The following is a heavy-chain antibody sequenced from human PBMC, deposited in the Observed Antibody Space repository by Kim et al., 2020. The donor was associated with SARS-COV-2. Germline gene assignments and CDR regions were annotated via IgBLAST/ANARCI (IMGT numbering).Heavy chain of an antibody. D-gene: IGHD3-10*01. CDR2: ISAYNGNT. J-gene: IGHJ5*02. V-gene: IGHV1-18*04. CDR3: ARVGPWGSGSYYNGDNWFDP. Sequence: ASVKVSCKASGYTFTSYGISWVRQAPGQGLEWMGWISAYNGNTNYAQKLQGRVTMTTDTSTSTDYMELRSLRSDDTAVYYCARVGPWGSGSYYNGDNWFDPWGQGTLVTVSS. CDR1: GYTFTSYG.